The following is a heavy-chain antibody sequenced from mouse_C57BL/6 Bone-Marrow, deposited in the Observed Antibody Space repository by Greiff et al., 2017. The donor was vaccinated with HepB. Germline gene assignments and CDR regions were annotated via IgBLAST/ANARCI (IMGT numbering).Heavy chain of an antibody. J-gene: IGHJ2*01. CDR2: INPSSGYT. D-gene: IGHD2-1*01. CDR3: ARSYGNYYYFDY. CDR1: GYTFTSYT. V-gene: IGHV1-4*01. Sequence: LVESGAELARPGASVKMSCKASGYTFTSYTMHWVKQRPGQGLEWIGYINPSSGYTKYNQKFKDKATLTADKSSSTAYMQLSSLTSEDSAVYYCARSYGNYYYFDYWGQGTTLTVSS.